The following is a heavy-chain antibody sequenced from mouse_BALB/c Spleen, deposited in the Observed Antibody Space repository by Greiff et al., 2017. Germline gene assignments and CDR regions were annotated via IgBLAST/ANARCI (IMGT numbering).Heavy chain of an antibody. CDR2: IRNKANGYTT. D-gene: IGHD6-1*01. CDR3: ARDSHSHGGFAY. J-gene: IGHJ3*01. Sequence: EVKLVESGGGLVQPGGSLRLSCATSGFTFTDYYMSWVRQPPGKALEWLGFIRNKANGYTTEYSASVKGRFTISRDNSQSILYLQMNTLRAEDSATYYCARDSHSHGGFAYWGQGTLVTVSA. V-gene: IGHV7-3*02. CDR1: GFTFTDYY.